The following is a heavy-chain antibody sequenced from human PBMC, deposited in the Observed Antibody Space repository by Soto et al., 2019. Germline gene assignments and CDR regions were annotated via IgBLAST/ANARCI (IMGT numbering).Heavy chain of an antibody. D-gene: IGHD3-9*01. CDR2: IYYSGST. Sequence: QVQLQESGPGLVKPSETLSLTCTVSGGSISSYYWSWIRQPPGKGLEWIGYIYYSGSTNYNPSLKGRVTISVDTYKNQSSLKLSSVTAADTAVYYCARVHYDILTGYYGDYYYYYMDVWGKGTTVTVSS. CDR3: ARVHYDILTGYYGDYYYYYMDV. CDR1: GGSISSYY. J-gene: IGHJ6*03. V-gene: IGHV4-59*01.